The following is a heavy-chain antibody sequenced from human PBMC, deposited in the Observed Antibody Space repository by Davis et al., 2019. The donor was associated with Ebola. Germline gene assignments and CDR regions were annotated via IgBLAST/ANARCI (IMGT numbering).Heavy chain of an antibody. V-gene: IGHV4-4*02. Sequence: MPSETLSLTCAVSGGSISSSNWWGWIRQPPGKGLEWIGEINHSGSTNYNPSLKSRVTISVDTSKNQFSLKLSSVTAADTAVYYCARDTAMVSSRYYYYGMDVWGQGTTVTVSS. CDR1: GGSISSSNW. D-gene: IGHD5-18*01. CDR3: ARDTAMVSSRYYYYGMDV. CDR2: INHSGST. J-gene: IGHJ6*02.